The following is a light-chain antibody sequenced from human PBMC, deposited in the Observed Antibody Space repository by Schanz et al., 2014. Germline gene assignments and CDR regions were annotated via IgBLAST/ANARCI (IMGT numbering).Light chain of an antibody. CDR2: GAS. CDR1: QSVSSN. V-gene: IGKV3D-15*01. J-gene: IGKJ2*01. CDR3: QQYTDAATYT. Sequence: EIVMTQSPATLSVSPGERATLSCRASQSVSSNLSWYQQKPGQAPRLLIYGASTRATGIPARFSGSGSGTDFTLTISRLEPEDFAVFYCQQYTDAATYTFGQGTKVEIK.